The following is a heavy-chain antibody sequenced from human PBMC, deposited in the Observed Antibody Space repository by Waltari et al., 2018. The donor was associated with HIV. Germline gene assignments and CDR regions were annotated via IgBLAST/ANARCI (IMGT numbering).Heavy chain of an antibody. CDR3: ARDGSSYYGLDY. D-gene: IGHD1-26*01. CDR2: ISSSGSTI. J-gene: IGHJ4*02. V-gene: IGHV3-48*03. Sequence: EVQVVESGGGLVQTGGSLRLSCPASGFTFSTYEMNWVRQAPGKGLEWVSYISSSGSTIYYADSVKGRFTISRDNAKNSLYLQMNSLRAEDTAVYCCARDGSSYYGLDYWGRGTLVTVSS. CDR1: GFTFSTYE.